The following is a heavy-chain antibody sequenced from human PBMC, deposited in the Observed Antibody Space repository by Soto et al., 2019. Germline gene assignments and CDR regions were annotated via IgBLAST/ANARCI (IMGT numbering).Heavy chain of an antibody. CDR2: ISGSGGST. D-gene: IGHD3-10*01. J-gene: IGHJ5*02. Sequence: PGGSLRLSCAASGFTFSSYAMSWVRQAPGKGLEWVSAISGSGGSTYYADSVKGRFTISRDNSKNTLYLQMNSLRAEDTAVYYCAKDSVYYYGSGTPDWFDPWGQGTLVTVSS. V-gene: IGHV3-23*01. CDR3: AKDSVYYYGSGTPDWFDP. CDR1: GFTFSSYA.